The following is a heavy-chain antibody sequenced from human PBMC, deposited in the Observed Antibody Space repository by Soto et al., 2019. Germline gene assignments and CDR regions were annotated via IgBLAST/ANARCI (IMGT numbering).Heavy chain of an antibody. Sequence: ASVKVSCKASGYTFTGYYMHWVRQAPGQGLEWMGWINPNSGGTNYAQKFQGRVTMTKDTSINTAYMELSSLRSEDTAVYYCARAGLRRGLDYWGQGTLVTVSS. J-gene: IGHJ4*02. CDR1: GYTFTGYY. D-gene: IGHD5-12*01. V-gene: IGHV1-2*02. CDR3: ARAGLRRGLDY. CDR2: INPNSGGT.